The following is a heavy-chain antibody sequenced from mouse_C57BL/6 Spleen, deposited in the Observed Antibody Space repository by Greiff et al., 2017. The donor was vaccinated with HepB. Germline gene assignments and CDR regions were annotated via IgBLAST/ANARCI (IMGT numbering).Heavy chain of an antibody. CDR2: IDPSDSYT. J-gene: IGHJ4*01. Sequence: QVQLQQPGAELVMPGASVKLSCKASGYTFTSYWMHWVKQRPGQGLEWIGEIDPSDSYTNYNQKFKGKSTLTVDKSSSTAYMQLSSLTSEDSAVYYCALTDDYDGGGDAMDYWGQGTSVTVSS. D-gene: IGHD2-4*01. V-gene: IGHV1-69*01. CDR1: GYTFTSYW. CDR3: ALTDDYDGGGDAMDY.